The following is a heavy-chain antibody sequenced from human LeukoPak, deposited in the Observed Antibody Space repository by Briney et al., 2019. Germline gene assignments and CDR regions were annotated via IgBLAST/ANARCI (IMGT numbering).Heavy chain of an antibody. Sequence: ASVKVSCKASGYTFTGYNMHWVRHGPGQGLERMWCIKPNNSDTRSDQNSHGRVIMTTDAPIKTDYMRQSSPRYAATAVYYCATNIFVRVIINWFDPWGQGTLVTVSS. CDR2: IKPNNSDT. CDR1: GYTFTGYN. CDR3: ATNIFVRVIINWFDP. J-gene: IGHJ5*02. D-gene: IGHD2-8*01. V-gene: IGHV1-2*02.